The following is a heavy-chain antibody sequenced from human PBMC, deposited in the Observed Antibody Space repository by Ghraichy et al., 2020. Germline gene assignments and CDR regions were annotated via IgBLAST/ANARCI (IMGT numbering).Heavy chain of an antibody. J-gene: IGHJ6*02. V-gene: IGHV4-59*01. D-gene: IGHD3-3*01. CDR3: ARDAPTPRITIFGVVTYYYGMDV. Sequence: SETLSLTCTVSGGSISSYYWSWIRQPPGTGLEWIGYIYYSGSTNYNPSLKSRVTISVDTSKNQFSLKLSSVTAADTAVYYCARDAPTPRITIFGVVTYYYGMDVWGQGTTLTVSS. CDR1: GGSISSYY. CDR2: IYYSGST.